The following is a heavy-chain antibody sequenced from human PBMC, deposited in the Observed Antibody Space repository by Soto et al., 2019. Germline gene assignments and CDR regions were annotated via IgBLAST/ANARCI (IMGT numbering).Heavy chain of an antibody. Sequence: PGGSLRLSCAASGFTFSSYSMNWVRQAPGKGLEWVSSISSSSSYIYYADSVKGRFTTSRDNAKNSLYLQMNSLRAEDTAVYYCAREAITFGGVIVYYYYGMDVWGQGTTVTVSS. CDR1: GFTFSSYS. CDR2: ISSSSSYI. D-gene: IGHD3-16*02. CDR3: AREAITFGGVIVYYYYGMDV. V-gene: IGHV3-21*01. J-gene: IGHJ6*02.